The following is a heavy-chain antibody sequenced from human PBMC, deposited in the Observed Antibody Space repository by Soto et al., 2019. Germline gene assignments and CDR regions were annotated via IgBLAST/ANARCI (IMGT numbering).Heavy chain of an antibody. D-gene: IGHD3-16*01. CDR2: IYWDDDK. CDR1: GVSLSTSAVG. CDR3: ARRHRDGSDGGYYPLKFDS. Sequence: SGPTLVNPTQTLTLTCTLSGVSLSTSAVGVGWIRQPPGKTLEWLALIYWDDDKRYRPSLERPLNITQDPSKNQVVLRLATVDRADTATYFWARRHRDGSDGGYYPLKFDSWGQGALVSVYS. V-gene: IGHV2-5*02. J-gene: IGHJ4*02.